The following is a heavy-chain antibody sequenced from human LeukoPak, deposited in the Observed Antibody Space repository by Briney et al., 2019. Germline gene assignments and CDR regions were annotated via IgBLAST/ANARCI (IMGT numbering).Heavy chain of an antibody. CDR2: IIPLKGTS. CDR3: ATYDVLTGFEY. V-gene: IGHV1-69*01. CDR1: GGTLSDHV. D-gene: IGHD3-9*01. J-gene: IGHJ4*02. Sequence: SVKVSCKASGGTLSDHVISWVRPAPGHGLEWMGGIIPLKGTSKLTQKLQDGATISADESTNTVYMEVRSLRSEDTALYYCATYDVLTGFEYWGQGTLVIVSS.